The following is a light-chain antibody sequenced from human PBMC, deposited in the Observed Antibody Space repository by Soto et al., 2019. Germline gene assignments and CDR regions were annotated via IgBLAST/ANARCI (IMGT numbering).Light chain of an antibody. V-gene: IGLV2-14*01. J-gene: IGLJ1*01. CDR3: SSYTSSSTRV. CDR2: DVS. Sequence: QSALTQPASVSVSPGQSITISCTGTSSDVGGYNYVSWYQQHPGKAPKLMIYDVSNRPSGVSYRFSGSKSGNTASLTISGLQAEDEADYYCSSYTSSSTRVFGTGTKVTVL. CDR1: SSDVGGYNY.